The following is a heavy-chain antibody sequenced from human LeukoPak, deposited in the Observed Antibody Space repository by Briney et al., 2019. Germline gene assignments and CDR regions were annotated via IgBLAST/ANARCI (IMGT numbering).Heavy chain of an antibody. CDR3: AREMRVQLERRSAFDI. Sequence: GGSLRLSCESSKFTFSNSWMHWVRQAPGKGLVWVSRINSDGSSTTYADFVKGRFTISRDNAKNSLYLQMNSLRAEDTAVYYCAREMRVQLERRSAFDIWGQGTMVTVSS. CDR1: KFTFSNSW. D-gene: IGHD1-1*01. J-gene: IGHJ3*02. V-gene: IGHV3-74*01. CDR2: INSDGSST.